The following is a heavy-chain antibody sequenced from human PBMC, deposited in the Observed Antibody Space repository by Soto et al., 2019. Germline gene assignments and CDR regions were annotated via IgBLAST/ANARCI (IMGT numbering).Heavy chain of an antibody. D-gene: IGHD1-26*01. V-gene: IGHV3-30-3*01. J-gene: IGHJ2*01. CDR3: ARDWDRGGGSYFRSVDL. CDR2: ISYDGSAK. CDR1: GFSIHTYA. Sequence: QEQLVESGGGVMQPGRSLRLSCAGTGFSIHTYAMHWVRQAPGKGLEWVALISYDGSAKYYADSVKGRFTISRDNSKNTLDVHMNSLRLEDTAVYYCARDWDRGGGSYFRSVDLWGRGSLVTVSS.